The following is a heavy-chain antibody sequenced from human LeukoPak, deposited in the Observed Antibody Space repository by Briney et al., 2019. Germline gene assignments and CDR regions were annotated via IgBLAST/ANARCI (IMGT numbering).Heavy chain of an antibody. Sequence: PSQTLSLTCTVSGGSISSGGYYWSWIRQHPGKGLEWIGYIYYSGSTYYNPSLKSRVTISVDTSMNQFSLKLTSVTTADTAVYYCARLSYDYGSGITLHFGYWGQGTLVTVSS. CDR2: IYYSGST. CDR1: GGSISSGGYY. CDR3: ARLSYDYGSGITLHFGY. D-gene: IGHD3-10*01. J-gene: IGHJ4*02. V-gene: IGHV4-31*03.